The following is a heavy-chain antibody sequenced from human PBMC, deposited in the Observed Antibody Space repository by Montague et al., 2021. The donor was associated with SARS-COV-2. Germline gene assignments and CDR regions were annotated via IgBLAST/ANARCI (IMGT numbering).Heavy chain of an antibody. CDR3: ARDSRTDFDWLFPDSGSYYYYMDV. J-gene: IGHJ6*03. CDR2: IYYSGST. CDR1: GGSISSGDYY. V-gene: IGHV4-61*08. D-gene: IGHD3-9*01. Sequence: ETLSLTCTVSGGSISSGDYYWSWIRQPPGKGLEWIGYIYYSGSTNYNPSLKSRVTISVDTSKNQFSLKLSSVTAADTAVYYCARDSRTDFDWLFPDSGSYYYYMDVWGKGTTVTVPS.